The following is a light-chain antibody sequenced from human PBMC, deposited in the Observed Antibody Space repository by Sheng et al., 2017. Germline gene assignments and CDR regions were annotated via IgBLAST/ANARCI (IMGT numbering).Light chain of an antibody. J-gene: IGKJ4*01. CDR3: QQYYSPPPT. CDR2: AAS. CDR1: QKINSNY. Sequence: EIVLTQSPATLSLSPGERATLSCRASQKINSNYLSWLQQKPGQAPRLLIFAASSRATGIPDRFSGSGSGTDFTLTISSLQAEDVAVYYCQQYYSPPPTFGGGTKVEI. V-gene: IGKV3-20*01.